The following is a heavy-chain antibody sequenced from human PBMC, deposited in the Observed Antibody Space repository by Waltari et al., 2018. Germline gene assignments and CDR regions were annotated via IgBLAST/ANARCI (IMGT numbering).Heavy chain of an antibody. Sequence: QLQLQESGPGLVKPSETLSLTCTVSGGSISSSGYYWGWIRQPPGTGPEWIGSVSYRGSTSYNPSLKSRVTISADTSKNQFSLKLTSVTAADTAVYYCAKFQSGTMLGYWGQGTLVTVSS. CDR1: GGSISSSGYY. D-gene: IGHD1-1*01. V-gene: IGHV4-39*01. J-gene: IGHJ4*02. CDR3: AKFQSGTMLGY. CDR2: VSYRGST.